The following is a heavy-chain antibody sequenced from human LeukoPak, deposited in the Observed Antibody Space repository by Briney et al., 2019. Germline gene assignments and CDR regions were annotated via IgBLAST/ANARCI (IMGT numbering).Heavy chain of an antibody. V-gene: IGHV4-4*09. J-gene: IGHJ6*03. CDR3: ARHAIYGVYNYYYYYYMDV. CDR1: CRSISIFY. D-gene: IGHD3-3*01. Sequence: SDTLSLTCTLSCRSISIFYWSWIRQPPGKGLEWIGYINTIGSTNYNPSLKSRVTISVDTSKNQFSLKLTSVTAADTAVYYCARHAIYGVYNYYYYYYMDVWGRGTTVTVSS. CDR2: INTIGST.